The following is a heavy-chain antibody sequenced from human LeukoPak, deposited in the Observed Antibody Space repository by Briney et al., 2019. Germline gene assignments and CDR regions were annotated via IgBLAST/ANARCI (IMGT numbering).Heavy chain of an antibody. J-gene: IGHJ4*02. CDR1: GGSFSGYY. Sequence: SETLSLTCAVYGGSFSGYYWSWIRQPPGKGLEWIGEINHSGSTNYNPSLKSRVTISVDTSKNHFSLKLSSVTAADTAVYYCARVRATGAFDYWGQGTLVTVSS. D-gene: IGHD5-12*01. V-gene: IGHV4-34*01. CDR2: INHSGST. CDR3: ARVRATGAFDY.